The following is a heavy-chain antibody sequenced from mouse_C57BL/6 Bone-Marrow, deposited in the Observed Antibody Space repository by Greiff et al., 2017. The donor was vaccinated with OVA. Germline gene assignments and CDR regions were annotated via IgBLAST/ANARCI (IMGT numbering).Heavy chain of an antibody. D-gene: IGHD1-1*01. CDR2: IWTGGGT. CDR1: GFSLTSYA. Sequence: VQRVESGPGLVAPSQSLSITCTVSGFSLTSYAISWVRQPPGKGLEWLGVIWTGGGTNYNSALKPRLSISKDNSKSQVFLKMNSLQTDDTARYYCARSSGSSYEKNYFDYWGQGTTLTVSS. V-gene: IGHV2-9-1*01. J-gene: IGHJ2*01. CDR3: ARSSGSSYEKNYFDY.